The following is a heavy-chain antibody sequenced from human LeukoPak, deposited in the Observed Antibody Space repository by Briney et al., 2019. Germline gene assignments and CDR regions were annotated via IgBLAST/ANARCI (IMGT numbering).Heavy chain of an antibody. J-gene: IGHJ4*02. Sequence: VASVKVSCKASGGTFSSYAISWVRQAPGQGLEWMGGIIPIFGTANYAQKFQGRVTITTDESTSTAYMELSSLRSEDTAVYYCARTSGPGIAAAGTSVEYYFDYWGQGTLVTVSS. CDR3: ARTSGPGIAAAGTSVEYYFDY. CDR1: GGTFSSYA. V-gene: IGHV1-69*05. CDR2: IIPIFGTA. D-gene: IGHD6-13*01.